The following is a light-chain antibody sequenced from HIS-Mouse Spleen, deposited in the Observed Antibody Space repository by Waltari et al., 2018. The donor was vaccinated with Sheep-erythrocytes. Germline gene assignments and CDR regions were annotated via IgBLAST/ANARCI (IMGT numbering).Light chain of an antibody. CDR3: QQYNNWPPWT. Sequence: EIVMTQSPATLSVSPGERATLSCRASQSVSSSLAWYQQKPDQAPRLLIYGASTRATGIQARFSGSRSGTECTLTISSMQSEDFAVYYCQQYNNWPPWTFGQGTKVEIK. J-gene: IGKJ1*01. CDR1: QSVSSS. CDR2: GAS. V-gene: IGKV3-15*01.